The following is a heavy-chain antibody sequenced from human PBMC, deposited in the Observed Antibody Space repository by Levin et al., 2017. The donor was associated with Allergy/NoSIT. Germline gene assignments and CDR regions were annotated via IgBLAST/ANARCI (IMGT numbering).Heavy chain of an antibody. CDR3: ARVGFGDLLYYFYYGMDV. D-gene: IGHD3-10*01. CDR1: GFTFSTHY. CDR2: ISGSSSDI. J-gene: IGHJ6*02. Sequence: GGSLRLSCTASGFTFSTHYMNWVRQAPGKGLEWVSSISGSSSDIHYADSVQGRFTTSRDNAKKSLYLQMSSLRDEDTAVYYCARVGFGDLLYYFYYGMDVWGQGTTVTVSS. V-gene: IGHV3-48*02.